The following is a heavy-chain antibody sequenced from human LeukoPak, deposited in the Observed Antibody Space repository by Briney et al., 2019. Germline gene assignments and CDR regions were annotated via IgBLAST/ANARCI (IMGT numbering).Heavy chain of an antibody. V-gene: IGHV3-48*01. CDR1: GFTFSSYS. CDR3: ARSRLYSWNVWFDP. D-gene: IGHD1-1*01. Sequence: GGSLRLSCAASGFTFSSYSMNWVRQAPGKGLEWVSYISSSSSTIYYADSVKGRFTISRDNAKNSLYLQMNSLRAEDTAVYYCARSRLYSWNVWFDPWGQGTLVTVSS. J-gene: IGHJ5*02. CDR2: ISSSSSTI.